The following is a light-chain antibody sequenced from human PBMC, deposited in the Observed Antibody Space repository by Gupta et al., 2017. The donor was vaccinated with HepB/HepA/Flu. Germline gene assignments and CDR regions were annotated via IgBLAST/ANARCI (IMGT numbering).Light chain of an antibody. V-gene: IGLV1-40*01. Sequence: QSVLTQPPSVSGAPGQRVTISCTGSRSNIGAGYDVHWYQQLPGTAPKLLIYVNSNRPSGVPDRFSGSKSGTSASLAITGLQAEDEADYYCQSYDSSLSGSILFGGGTKLTVL. CDR2: VNS. J-gene: IGLJ2*01. CDR1: RSNIGAGYD. CDR3: QSYDSSLSGSIL.